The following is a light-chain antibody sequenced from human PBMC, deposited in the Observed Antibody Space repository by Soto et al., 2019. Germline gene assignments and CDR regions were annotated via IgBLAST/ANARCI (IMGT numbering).Light chain of an antibody. V-gene: IGLV2-14*01. CDR2: EVG. J-gene: IGLJ1*01. CDR1: KNDIGVYNY. Sequence: QSVLTQPPSASGSPGQSVTISCTGTKNDIGVYNYVSWYQQHPGKAPKLMIYEVGDRPSGLSNRFSGSKSGNTASLTISRLQPEDEADYYCSSYTSNNFYVFGTGTKLTVL. CDR3: SSYTSNNFYV.